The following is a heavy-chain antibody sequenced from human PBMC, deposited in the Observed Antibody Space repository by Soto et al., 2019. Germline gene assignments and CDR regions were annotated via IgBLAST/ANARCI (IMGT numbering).Heavy chain of an antibody. D-gene: IGHD1-1*01. CDR2: ISYDGSNK. J-gene: IGHJ4*02. CDR3: AKNFPNSGFDY. CDR1: GFTFSSYG. V-gene: IGHV3-30*18. Sequence: GGSLRLSCAASGFTFSSYGMHWVRQAPGKGLEWVAVISYDGSNKYYADSVKGRFTISRDNSKNTLYLQMNSLRAEDTAVYYCAKNFPNSGFDYWGQGTLVTVSP.